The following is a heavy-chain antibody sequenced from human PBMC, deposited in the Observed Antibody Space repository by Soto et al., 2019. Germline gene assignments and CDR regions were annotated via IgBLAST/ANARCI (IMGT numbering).Heavy chain of an antibody. D-gene: IGHD3-3*01. V-gene: IGHV1-18*01. Sequence: ASVKVSCKASGYTFTSYGISWVRQAPGQGLEWMGWISAYNGNTNYAQKLQGRVTMTTDTSTSTAYMELRSLRSDDTAVYYCARDRKDFWSGYYVGDFDYWGQGTLVTVSS. CDR2: ISAYNGNT. CDR1: GYTFTSYG. J-gene: IGHJ4*02. CDR3: ARDRKDFWSGYYVGDFDY.